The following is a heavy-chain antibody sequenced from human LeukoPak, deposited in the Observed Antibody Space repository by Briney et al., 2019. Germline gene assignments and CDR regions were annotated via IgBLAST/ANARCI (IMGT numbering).Heavy chain of an antibody. CDR3: ARVHYYYDSSGYYYRGFDY. D-gene: IGHD3-22*01. Sequence: GGPLRLSCAASGLTFDDYGMSWVRQAPGKGLEWVSGINWNGGSTGYADSVKGRFTISRDNAKNSLYLQMNSLRAEDTALYYCARVHYYYDSSGYYYRGFDYWGQGTLVTVSS. J-gene: IGHJ4*02. CDR1: GLTFDDYG. CDR2: INWNGGST. V-gene: IGHV3-20*04.